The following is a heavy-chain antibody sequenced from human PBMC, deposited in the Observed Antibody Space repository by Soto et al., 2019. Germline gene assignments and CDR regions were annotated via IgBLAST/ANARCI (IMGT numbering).Heavy chain of an antibody. V-gene: IGHV1-46*01. J-gene: IGHJ5*02. CDR3: AREKRVEGEWLQIGRSWFDP. CDR2: INPRGGTT. Sequence: QVQLVQSGTEVKKPGASVTVSCKASGDTFISYYIHWVRQAPGQGLEWLGIINPRGGTTSYGQKFRGRVTMTRDKSTSTGYMELSSLRSEDTAVYYCAREKRVEGEWLQIGRSWFDPWGQGSLVTVSS. D-gene: IGHD5-12*01. CDR1: GDTFISYY.